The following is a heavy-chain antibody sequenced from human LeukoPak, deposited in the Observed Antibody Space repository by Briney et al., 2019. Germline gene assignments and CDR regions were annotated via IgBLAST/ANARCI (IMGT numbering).Heavy chain of an antibody. J-gene: IGHJ5*02. Sequence: PSETLSLTCAVYGGSFSGYYWSWIRPPPGKGLEWIGEINHSGSTNYNPSLKSRVTISVDTSKNQFSLKLSSVTAADTAVYYCARHGKRLWFGELSQRWFDPWGQGTLVTVSS. D-gene: IGHD3-10*01. CDR2: INHSGST. CDR1: GGSFSGYY. V-gene: IGHV4-34*01. CDR3: ARHGKRLWFGELSQRWFDP.